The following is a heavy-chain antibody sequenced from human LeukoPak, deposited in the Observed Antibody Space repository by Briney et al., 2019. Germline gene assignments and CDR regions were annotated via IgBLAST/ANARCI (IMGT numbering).Heavy chain of an antibody. CDR3: AKGLGTGSVLARPLHY. CDR1: GFTFSSYW. V-gene: IGHV3-30*18. CDR2: ISSDGYRT. D-gene: IGHD3-10*01. J-gene: IGHJ4*02. Sequence: GGSLRLSCAASGFTFSSYWMNWVRQAPDKGLQWVAVISSDGYRTDYPDSVRGRFTISRDNFKNTVDLQMISVTAEDTAMYFCAKGLGTGSVLARPLHYWGQGTLVTVSS.